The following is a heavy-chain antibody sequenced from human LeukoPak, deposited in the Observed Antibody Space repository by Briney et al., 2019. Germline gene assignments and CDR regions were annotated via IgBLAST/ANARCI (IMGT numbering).Heavy chain of an antibody. CDR2: ISYDGSNK. J-gene: IGHJ4*02. Sequence: PGGSLRLSCAASGFTFSSYAMHWVRQAPGKGLEWVSVISYDGSNKYYADSVKGRFTISRDNSKNTLYLQMNSLRAEDTAVYYCASVPYYYDSSGYYPDYWGQGTLVTVSS. CDR1: GFTFSSYA. V-gene: IGHV3-30-3*01. D-gene: IGHD3-22*01. CDR3: ASVPYYYDSSGYYPDY.